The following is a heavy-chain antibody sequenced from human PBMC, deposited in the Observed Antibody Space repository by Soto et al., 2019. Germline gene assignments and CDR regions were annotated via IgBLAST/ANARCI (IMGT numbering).Heavy chain of an antibody. Sequence: QVQLVQSGAEVKKPGASVKVSGKASGYTFTSNVITWVRQALGQGFEWMGWISAYNGNTNYAQKLQGRVTMTTDTSTSTAYMELRSLRSDDTAVYYCARDSGYGDYEAFVDVWGQGTTVTVSS. J-gene: IGHJ6*02. D-gene: IGHD4-17*01. V-gene: IGHV1-18*01. CDR2: ISAYNGNT. CDR3: ARDSGYGDYEAFVDV. CDR1: GYTFTSNV.